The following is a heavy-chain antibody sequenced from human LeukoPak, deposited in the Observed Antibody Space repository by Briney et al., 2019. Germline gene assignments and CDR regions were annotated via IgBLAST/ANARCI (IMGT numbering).Heavy chain of an antibody. CDR1: GYTLTELS. Sequence: ASVKVSCKVSGYTLTELSMNWVRQAPGKGLEWMGGFDPEDGETIYAQKFQGRVTMTEDTPTDTAYMELSSLRPEDTAVYYCATVQTMVSSGYYNDYWGQGTLVTVSS. D-gene: IGHD3-22*01. CDR3: ATVQTMVSSGYYNDY. J-gene: IGHJ4*02. V-gene: IGHV1-24*01. CDR2: FDPEDGET.